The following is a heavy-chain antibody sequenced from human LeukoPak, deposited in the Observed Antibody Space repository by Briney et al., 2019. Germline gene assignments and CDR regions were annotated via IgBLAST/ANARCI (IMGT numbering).Heavy chain of an antibody. Sequence: GGSLRLSCTASGFTFGDHAVSWVRQAPGKGLEWVSAISGSGGSKYYADSVKGRFTISRDNSKNTLYLQMNSLRAEDTAVYYCAKDFGTVTTSFAFDTWGQGTMVTVSS. J-gene: IGHJ3*02. CDR2: ISGSGGSK. CDR1: GFTFGDHA. D-gene: IGHD4-17*01. CDR3: AKDFGTVTTSFAFDT. V-gene: IGHV3-23*01.